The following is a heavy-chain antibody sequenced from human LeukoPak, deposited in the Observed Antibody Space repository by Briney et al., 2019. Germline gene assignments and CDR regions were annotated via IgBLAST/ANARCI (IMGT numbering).Heavy chain of an antibody. Sequence: ASVKVSCKASGGTFSSYAISWVRQAPGQGLEWMGGIIPIFGTANYAQKFQGRVTITADESTSTAYMELSSLRSEDTAVYYCASPTAGSGKHLDYWGQGTLVTVSS. J-gene: IGHJ4*02. CDR1: GGTFSSYA. D-gene: IGHD3-10*01. CDR2: IIPIFGTA. CDR3: ASPTAGSGKHLDY. V-gene: IGHV1-69*13.